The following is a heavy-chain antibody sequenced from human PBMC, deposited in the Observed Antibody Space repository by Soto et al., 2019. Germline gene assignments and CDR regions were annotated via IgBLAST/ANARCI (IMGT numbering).Heavy chain of an antibody. CDR3: ARSRHAPLTFGGVIVNFDY. D-gene: IGHD3-16*02. CDR1: GYTFTSYG. Sequence: QVQLVQSGAEVKKPGASVKVSCKASGYTFTSYGISWVRQAPGQGLEWMGWISAYNGNTNYAQKLQGRVTMTTDTSTSTAYMELRSRRSDDTAVYYCARSRHAPLTFGGVIVNFDYWGQGTLVTVSS. J-gene: IGHJ4*02. CDR2: ISAYNGNT. V-gene: IGHV1-18*01.